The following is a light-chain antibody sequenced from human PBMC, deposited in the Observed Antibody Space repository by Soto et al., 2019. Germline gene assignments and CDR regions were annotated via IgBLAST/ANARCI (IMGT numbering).Light chain of an antibody. J-gene: IGKJ1*01. CDR1: QSVGSY. V-gene: IGKV3-20*01. Sequence: EIGLTQSPGTLSSSTGERATISCRASQSVGSYLSWYQEKAGQAPRLLFYAASTRPTAVPARFSGSGFGTDFTLTITCLQPEDFAIYYCQQYRSSPQTFGPGTKVDI. CDR3: QQYRSSPQT. CDR2: AAS.